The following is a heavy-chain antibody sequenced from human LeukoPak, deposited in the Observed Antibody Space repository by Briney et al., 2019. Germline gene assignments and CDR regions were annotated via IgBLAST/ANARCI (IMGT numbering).Heavy chain of an antibody. V-gene: IGHV3-21*01. CDR1: GFTFSSYS. J-gene: IGHJ4*02. D-gene: IGHD1-7*01. CDR2: ISSSSSYI. CDR3: ARAHNWKYGSFDF. Sequence: PGGSLRLSCAASGFTFSSYSMNWVRQAPGKGLEWVSCISSSSSYIYYADSVKGRFTISRDNAKNSLYLQMNSLRAEDTAVYYCARAHNWKYGSFDFWGQGTPVTVSS.